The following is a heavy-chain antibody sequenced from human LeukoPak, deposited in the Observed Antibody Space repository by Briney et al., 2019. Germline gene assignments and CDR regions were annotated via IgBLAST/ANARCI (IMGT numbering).Heavy chain of an antibody. V-gene: IGHV4-30-4*01. CDR3: ARPYYYDSRIDP. Sequence: SESLSLTCTVSGGSISSGDYYWSWIRQPPGKGLGWIAYMYYSGCTYYNPSLKSRVTMSADTSKNQLSLKLSSVTAADTAVYYCARPYYYDSRIDPWGQGILVTVSS. D-gene: IGHD3-22*01. CDR1: GGSISSGDYY. J-gene: IGHJ5*02. CDR2: MYYSGCT.